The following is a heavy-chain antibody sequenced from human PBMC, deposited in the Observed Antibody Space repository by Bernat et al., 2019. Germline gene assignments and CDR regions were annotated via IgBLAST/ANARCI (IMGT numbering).Heavy chain of an antibody. D-gene: IGHD2-2*01. CDR1: GFTFSSHD. CDR2: IGTSGVT. Sequence: EVQLVESGGGLVQPGGSLRLSCAVAGFTFSSHDMHWVRQPTGKGLEWVSAIGTSGVTYYSDSVKGRFTISRENAKNYVYLQMNSRRAGETAVDYCARGRIPSCSSATCQKGNWFDPWDQGTLVTVSS. CDR3: ARGRIPSCSSATCQKGNWFDP. J-gene: IGHJ5*01. V-gene: IGHV3-13*01.